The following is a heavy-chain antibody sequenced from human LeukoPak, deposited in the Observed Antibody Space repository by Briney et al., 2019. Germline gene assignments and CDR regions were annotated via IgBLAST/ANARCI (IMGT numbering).Heavy chain of an antibody. D-gene: IGHD6-19*01. CDR1: GYTFTSYD. CDR2: MSPNSGNT. V-gene: IGHV1-8*01. J-gene: IGHJ6*02. CDR3: AGAVAGTYYYYYGMDV. Sequence: VASVKVSCKASGYTFTSYDINWVRQATGQGLEWMGWMSPNSGNTGYAQKFQGRVTMTRNTSISTAYMELSSLRSEDTAVYYCAGAVAGTYYYYYGMDVWGQGTTVTVSS.